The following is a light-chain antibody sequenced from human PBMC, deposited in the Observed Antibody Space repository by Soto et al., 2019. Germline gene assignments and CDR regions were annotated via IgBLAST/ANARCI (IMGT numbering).Light chain of an antibody. CDR1: SSNIGGNS. V-gene: IGLV1-51*01. Sequence: QSVMTQPPSVSAAPGQKVTISCSGSSSNIGGNSVSWYQQLPGTAPKLLIYDDNKRPSGIPDRFSGSKSGTSATLGITGFQTGDAADYYCGSWDSRLSAYVFGPGTKLTVL. CDR3: GSWDSRLSAYV. CDR2: DDN. J-gene: IGLJ1*01.